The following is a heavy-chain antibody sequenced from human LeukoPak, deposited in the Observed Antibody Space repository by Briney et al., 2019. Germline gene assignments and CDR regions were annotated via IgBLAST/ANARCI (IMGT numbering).Heavy chain of an antibody. V-gene: IGHV4-34*01. CDR1: GGSFSGYY. J-gene: IGHJ4*02. Sequence: SETLSLTCAVYGGSFSGYYWSWIRQPPGKGLEWIGEINHSGSTNYNPSLKSRVTISVDTSKNQFSLKLSSVTAADTAVYYCARGGFFAYSSGWYTYWGQETLVTVSS. CDR2: INHSGST. D-gene: IGHD6-19*01. CDR3: ARGGFFAYSSGWYTY.